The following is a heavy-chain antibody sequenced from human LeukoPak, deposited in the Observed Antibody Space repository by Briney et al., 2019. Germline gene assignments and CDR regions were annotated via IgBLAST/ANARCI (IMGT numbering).Heavy chain of an antibody. Sequence: SQALSLTCAISGDSLSSNIAAWNWIRHSPSRGREWLGWTYYRSNRNHDYAVSVESRIAINPHTSNNQFSLQLNSVTPEDTAVYYCARVNNWTEEPDTGFDYWGQGTPVTVSS. CDR3: ARVNNWTEEPDTGFDY. CDR1: GDSLSSNIAA. J-gene: IGHJ4*02. CDR2: TYYRSNRNH. D-gene: IGHD1-1*01. V-gene: IGHV6-1*01.